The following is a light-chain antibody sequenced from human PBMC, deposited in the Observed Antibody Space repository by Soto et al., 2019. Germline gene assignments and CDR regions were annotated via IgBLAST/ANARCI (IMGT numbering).Light chain of an antibody. J-gene: IGKJ2*01. CDR2: DAS. CDR3: QQYNSYSPYT. Sequence: DIQMTQSPSTLSASVGDRVTITCRASQSISSWLAWYQQKPGQAPKLLIYDASSLESGVPSRFSGSGSGTEFTLTISSLQPDDFATYYCQQYNSYSPYTFGQGTKLEIK. V-gene: IGKV1-5*01. CDR1: QSISSW.